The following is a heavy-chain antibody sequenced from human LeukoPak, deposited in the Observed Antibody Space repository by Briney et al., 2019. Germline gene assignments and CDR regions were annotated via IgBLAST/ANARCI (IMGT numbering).Heavy chain of an antibody. Sequence: ASVKVSCKASGYTFTSYDINWVRQATGQGLEWMGWMNPNSGNTGYAQKFQGRVTMTRNTSISTAYMELSSLRSEDTAVYYCARARPGIAVAGTDYRGQGTLVTVSS. CDR3: ARARPGIAVAGTDY. J-gene: IGHJ4*02. V-gene: IGHV1-8*01. CDR1: GYTFTSYD. D-gene: IGHD6-19*01. CDR2: MNPNSGNT.